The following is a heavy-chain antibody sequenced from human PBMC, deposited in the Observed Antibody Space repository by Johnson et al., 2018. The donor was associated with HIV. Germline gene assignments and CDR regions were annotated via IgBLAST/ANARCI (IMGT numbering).Heavy chain of an antibody. D-gene: IGHD3-3*01. CDR2: IKQDGSEK. V-gene: IGHV3-7*01. CDR1: GFTFSSYW. Sequence: VQLVESGGGLVQPGGSPRLSCAASGFTFSSYWMSWVRQAPGKGLEWVANIKQDGSEKYYVDSVKGRFTISRDNAKNSLYLQMNSLRAEDTAVYYCARDRGIYEGAFDIWGQGTMVTVSS. CDR3: ARDRGIYEGAFDI. J-gene: IGHJ3*02.